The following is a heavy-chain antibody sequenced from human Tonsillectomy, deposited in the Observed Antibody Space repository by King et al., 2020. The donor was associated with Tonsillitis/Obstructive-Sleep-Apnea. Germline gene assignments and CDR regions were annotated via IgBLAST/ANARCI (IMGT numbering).Heavy chain of an antibody. D-gene: IGHD2-15*01. CDR1: GYTFTSYY. Sequence: VQLVESGAEVKKPGASVKVSCKASGYTFTSYYMHWVRRAPGQGLEWMGVINPSGGSTSYAQKFQGRVTMTRDTATSTVYMELSSLRSEDTAVYYCARAGGSRISVVVVTGTQQGSWWFDPWGQGTLVTVSS. CDR3: ARAGGSRISVVVVTGTQQGSWWFDP. CDR2: INPSGGST. V-gene: IGHV1-46*01. J-gene: IGHJ5*02.